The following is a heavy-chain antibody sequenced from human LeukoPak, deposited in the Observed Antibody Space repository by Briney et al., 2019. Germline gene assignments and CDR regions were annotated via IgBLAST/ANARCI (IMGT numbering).Heavy chain of an antibody. CDR2: IVGSGGDT. J-gene: IGHJ4*02. CDR1: GFTFSSYA. D-gene: IGHD6-6*01. CDR3: AKEIAARGQGVFDY. Sequence: GGSLRLSCAASGFTFSSYAMSWVRQAPGKGLEWVSAIVGSGGDTFHADSVKGRFTISRDNSKNTLYLQMNSLGAEDTAVYYCAKEIAARGQGVFDYWGQGTLVTVSS. V-gene: IGHV3-23*01.